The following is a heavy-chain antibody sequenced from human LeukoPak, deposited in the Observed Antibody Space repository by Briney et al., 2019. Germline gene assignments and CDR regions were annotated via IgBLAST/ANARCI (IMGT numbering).Heavy chain of an antibody. J-gene: IGHJ4*02. CDR2: ISSSSSTI. D-gene: IGHD5-18*01. V-gene: IGHV3-48*01. CDR3: ARESPTAYGYVFDY. Sequence: TGGSLRLSCAASGFTFSSYSMNWVRQAPGKGLQWVSYISSSSSTIYYADSVKGRFTISRDNAKNSLYLQMNSLRAEDTAVYYCARESPTAYGYVFDYWGQGTLVTVSS. CDR1: GFTFSSYS.